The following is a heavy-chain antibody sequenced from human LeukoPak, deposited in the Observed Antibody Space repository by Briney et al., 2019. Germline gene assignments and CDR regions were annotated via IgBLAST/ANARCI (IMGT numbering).Heavy chain of an antibody. CDR2: ISGSGGST. CDR1: GFTFSSYA. V-gene: IGHV3-23*01. D-gene: IGHD6-19*01. CDR3: AKDKQWLGLFDY. J-gene: IGHJ4*02. Sequence: GGSLRLSCTASGFTFSSYAMSWVRQAPGKGLEWVSAISGSGGSTYYADSVKGRFTISRDNSKNTLYLQMNSLRAEDTAVYYCAKDKQWLGLFDYWGQGTLVTVSS.